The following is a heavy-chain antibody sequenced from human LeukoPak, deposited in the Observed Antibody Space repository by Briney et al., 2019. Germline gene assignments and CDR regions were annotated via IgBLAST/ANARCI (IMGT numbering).Heavy chain of an antibody. CDR3: ATDYYDSSGYYPPGWFDP. V-gene: IGHV1-3*01. Sequence: ASVKVPCKASGYTFTSYAMHWVRQAPGQRLEWMGWINAGNGNTKYSQEFQGRVTITRDTSASTAYMELRSLRSDDTAVYYCATDYYDSSGYYPPGWFDPWGQGTLVTVSS. CDR2: INAGNGNT. J-gene: IGHJ5*02. D-gene: IGHD3-22*01. CDR1: GYTFTSYA.